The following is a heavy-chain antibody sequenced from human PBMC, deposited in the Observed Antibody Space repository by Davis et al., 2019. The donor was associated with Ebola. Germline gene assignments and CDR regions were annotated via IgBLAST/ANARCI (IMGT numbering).Heavy chain of an antibody. V-gene: IGHV3-23*01. D-gene: IGHD6-19*01. J-gene: IGHJ4*02. CDR3: AREGWRYYFDY. Sequence: GGSLRLSCADSVITFSSYAMTWVRQAPGKGLEWVSAISGSGGTTYYADSVKGRFTISRDNSKNTLYLQMNSLRAEDTAVYYCAREGWRYYFDYWGQGTLVTVSS. CDR1: VITFSSYA. CDR2: ISGSGGTT.